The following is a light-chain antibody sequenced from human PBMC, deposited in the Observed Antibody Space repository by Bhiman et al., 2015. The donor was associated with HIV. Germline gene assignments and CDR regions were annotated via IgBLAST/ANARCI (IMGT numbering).Light chain of an antibody. CDR3: QVLDRSSDHSVV. J-gene: IGLJ2*01. CDR1: NIGSQS. Sequence: GPGGTARIACGGNNIGSQSVHWYQQKPGQAPLLVMYYDSDRPSGTPERFSGSNSGNTATLTISRVEAGDEADYYCQVLDRSSDHSVVFGGGTKLTVL. V-gene: IGLV3-21*04. CDR2: YDS.